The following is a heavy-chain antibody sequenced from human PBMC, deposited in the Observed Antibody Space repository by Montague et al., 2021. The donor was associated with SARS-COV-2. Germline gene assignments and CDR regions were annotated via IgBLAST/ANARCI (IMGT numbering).Heavy chain of an antibody. CDR3: ARQPPYQTGALDI. J-gene: IGHJ3*02. CDR1: GGSFSVYY. V-gene: IGHV4-34*01. CDR2: INHSGTA. Sequence: SETLSLTCAVYGGSFSVYYWSWLRQSPRNGLEWIAEINHSGTANYNPSLKSRVTISVDTSKNQFSLKLSSVTAADTAVYYCARQPPYQTGALDIWGQGTMVTVSS. D-gene: IGHD2-2*01.